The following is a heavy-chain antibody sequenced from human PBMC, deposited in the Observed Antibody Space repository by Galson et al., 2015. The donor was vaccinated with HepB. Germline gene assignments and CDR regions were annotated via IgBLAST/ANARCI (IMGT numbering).Heavy chain of an antibody. CDR3: ARPLYGSGDTYYYYYYMDV. J-gene: IGHJ6*03. CDR2: IIPILGIA. D-gene: IGHD3-10*01. Sequence: SVKVSCKASGGTFSSYTISWVRQAPGQGLEWMGRIIPILGIANYAQKFQGRVTITADKSTSTAYMELSSLRSEDTAVYYCARPLYGSGDTYYYYYYMDVWGKGTTVTVSS. CDR1: GGTFSSYT. V-gene: IGHV1-69*02.